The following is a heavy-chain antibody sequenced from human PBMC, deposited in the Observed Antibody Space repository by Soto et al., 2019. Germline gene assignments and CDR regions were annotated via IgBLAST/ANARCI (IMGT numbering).Heavy chain of an antibody. CDR1: GGSISSYY. CDR3: ARDGYSQGLLGMDV. V-gene: IGHV4-59*01. D-gene: IGHD5-18*01. J-gene: IGHJ6*02. Sequence: TLSLTCTVSGGSISSYYWSWIRQPPGKGLGWIGYIYYSGSTNYNPSLKSRVTISVDTSKNQFSLKLSSVTAADTAVYYCARDGYSQGLLGMDVWGQGTTVTVSS. CDR2: IYYSGST.